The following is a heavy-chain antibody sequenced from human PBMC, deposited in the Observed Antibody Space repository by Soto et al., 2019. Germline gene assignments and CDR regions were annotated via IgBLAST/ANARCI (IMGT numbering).Heavy chain of an antibody. Sequence: QVQLQQSGPGLVEPSQTLSLTCAISGHSVSSNNAAWDWIRKSPSRGLEWLGRTYYRSKWYNEYAVSLTSRRTVNPDTSKNPVSGLLNSVPPEDTAVYFCATWRFDCWGQGTLVTVSS. D-gene: IGHD1-1*01. J-gene: IGHJ4*02. V-gene: IGHV6-1*01. CDR3: ATWRFDC. CDR2: TYYRSKWYN. CDR1: GHSVSSNNAA.